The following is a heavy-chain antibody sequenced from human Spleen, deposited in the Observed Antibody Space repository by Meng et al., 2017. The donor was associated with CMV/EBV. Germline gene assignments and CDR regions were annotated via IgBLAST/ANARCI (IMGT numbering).Heavy chain of an antibody. V-gene: IGHV1-18*01. D-gene: IGHD3-10*01. J-gene: IGHJ5*02. CDR1: GEIFSSDG. Sequence: KVACKGCGEIFSSDGISWVRQAPRQGVEWKGWISIYNGNTKYAQKFQGRGTMTTDTSTSTAYMELRSMRPDETAVYYCARESGGFDHWGQGTLVTVSS. CDR3: ARESGGFDH. CDR2: ISIYNGNT.